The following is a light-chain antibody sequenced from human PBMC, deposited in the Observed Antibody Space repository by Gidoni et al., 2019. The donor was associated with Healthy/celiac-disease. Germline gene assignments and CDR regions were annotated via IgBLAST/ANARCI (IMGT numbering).Light chain of an antibody. Sequence: SYDLTQPPTVSVSPGQPARITCTGDALPKQYAYWYQQKPGQAPVLVLDKDSERPSGIPERFSGSSSGTTVTLTISGVQAEDEADYYCQSADSSGTYPVVFGGGTKLTVL. CDR3: QSADSSGTYPVV. V-gene: IGLV3-25*03. CDR1: ALPKQY. J-gene: IGLJ2*01. CDR2: KDS.